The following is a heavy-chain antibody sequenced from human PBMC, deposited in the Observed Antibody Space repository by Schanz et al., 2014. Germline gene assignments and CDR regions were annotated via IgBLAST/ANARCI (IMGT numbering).Heavy chain of an antibody. CDR3: ARDKGGYYPFDY. CDR2: IRGKGDTYAT. D-gene: IGHD3-22*01. J-gene: IGHJ4*02. CDR1: GFKFSGSV. Sequence: EVQLVESGGGLVQPGESLKLRCAASGFKFSGSVMDWVRQAPGKGLECVGPIRGKGDTYATSTATSTPASVKGRFSISRDNAKNSLYLQMNSLRAEDTAVYYCARDKGGYYPFDYWGQGSLVTVSS. V-gene: IGHV3-73*01.